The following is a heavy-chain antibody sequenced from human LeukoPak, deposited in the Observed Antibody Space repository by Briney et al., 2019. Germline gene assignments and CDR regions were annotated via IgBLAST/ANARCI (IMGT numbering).Heavy chain of an antibody. CDR1: GFTFSSYW. CDR2: INGDGSST. J-gene: IGHJ5*02. Sequence: GGSLRLSCAASGFTFSSYWMHWVRQAPGKGLVWVSRINGDGSSTSYADSVKGRFTISRDNAKNTLYLQMNSLRAEDTAVYYCAREGCSSTSCYADWFDPWGQGTLATVSS. V-gene: IGHV3-74*01. D-gene: IGHD2-2*01. CDR3: AREGCSSTSCYADWFDP.